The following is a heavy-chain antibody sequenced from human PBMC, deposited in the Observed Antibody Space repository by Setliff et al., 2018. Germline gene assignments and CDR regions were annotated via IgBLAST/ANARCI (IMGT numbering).Heavy chain of an antibody. CDR3: RYWSGYYNNDY. J-gene: IGHJ4*02. D-gene: IGHD3-3*01. Sequence: SETLSLTCTVYGASFSDYYWGWIRQSPGKGLEWIGEINHSGSTNYNPSLKSRLTISVDASTNQFSLKLYSVTAVDTAVYYCRYWSGYYNNDYWGQGTLVTVSS. V-gene: IGHV4-34*01. CDR1: GASFSDYY. CDR2: INHSGST.